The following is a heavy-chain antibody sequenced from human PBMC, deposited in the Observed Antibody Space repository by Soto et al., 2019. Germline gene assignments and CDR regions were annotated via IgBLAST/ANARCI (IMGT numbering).Heavy chain of an antibody. D-gene: IGHD1-26*01. CDR3: AKSKRGAPVSYFDF. V-gene: IGHV3-30*18. CDR1: GFNFSTYA. J-gene: IGHJ4*02. CDR2: MSYDGSNT. Sequence: PGGSLRLSCAASGFNFSTYAMDWVRQAPGKGLEWVAVMSYDGSNTYYADSVKGRFTISRDNSKNTLYLQMNSLRPADTGVYYCAKSKRGAPVSYFDFWGQGTLVTVSS.